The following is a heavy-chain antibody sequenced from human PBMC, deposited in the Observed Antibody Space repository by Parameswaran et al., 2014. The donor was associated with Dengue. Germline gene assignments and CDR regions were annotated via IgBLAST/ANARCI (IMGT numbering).Heavy chain of an antibody. CDR3: ARGELRFLEWLLRRGWFDP. D-gene: IGHD3-3*01. J-gene: IGHJ5*02. V-gene: IGHV4-34*01. Sequence: VRQMPGKGLEWIGEINHSGSTNYNPSLKSRVTISVDTSKNQFSLKLSSVTAADTAVYYCARGELRFLEWLLRRGWFDPWGQGTLVTVSS. CDR2: INHSGST.